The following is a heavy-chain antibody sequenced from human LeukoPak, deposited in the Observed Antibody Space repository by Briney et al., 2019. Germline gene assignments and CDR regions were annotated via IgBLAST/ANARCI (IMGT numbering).Heavy chain of an antibody. J-gene: IGHJ4*02. D-gene: IGHD2-15*01. CDR1: GFTFSSYG. V-gene: IGHV3-33*01. CDR3: AALLGYCSGGSCYSDY. CDR2: IWYDGSNK. Sequence: GGSLRLSCAASGFTFSSYGMHWVRQAPGKGLEWVAVIWYDGSNKYYADSVKGRFTISRDNSKNTLYPQMNSLRAEDTAVYYCAALLGYCSGGSCYSDYWGQGTLVTVSS.